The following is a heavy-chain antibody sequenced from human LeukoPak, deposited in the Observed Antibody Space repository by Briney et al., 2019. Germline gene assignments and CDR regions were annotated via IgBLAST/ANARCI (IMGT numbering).Heavy chain of an antibody. CDR3: ARDRVYSGYDFGY. D-gene: IGHD5-12*01. J-gene: IGHJ4*02. CDR2: ISSNGGST. CDR1: GFTFSSYA. Sequence: GGSLRLSCAASGFTFSSYAMHWVRQAPGKGLEYVSAISSNGGSTYYANSVKGRFTISRDNAKNSLYLQMNSLRDEDTAVYYCARDRVYSGYDFGYWGQGTLVTVSS. V-gene: IGHV3-64*01.